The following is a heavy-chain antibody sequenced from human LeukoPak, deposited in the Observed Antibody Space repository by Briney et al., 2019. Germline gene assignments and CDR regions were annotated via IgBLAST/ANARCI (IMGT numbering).Heavy chain of an antibody. J-gene: IGHJ3*02. CDR3: ARQRTDYGGNLDAFDI. D-gene: IGHD4-23*01. CDR2: ISYDGSNK. Sequence: GRSLRLSCAASGFTFSSYAMHWVRQAPGKGLEWVAVISYDGSNKYYADSVKGRFTICRDNSKNTLYLQMNSLRAEDTAVYYCARQRTDYGGNLDAFDIWGQGTMVTVSS. V-gene: IGHV3-30-3*01. CDR1: GFTFSSYA.